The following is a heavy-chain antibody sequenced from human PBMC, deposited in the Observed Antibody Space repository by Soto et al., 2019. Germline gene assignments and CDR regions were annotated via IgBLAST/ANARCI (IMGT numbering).Heavy chain of an antibody. V-gene: IGHV3-23*01. CDR1: GFTFSSNA. CDR2: ITGGGGST. J-gene: IGHJ2*01. D-gene: IGHD1-7*01. CDR3: AKEPSNWDYYFDL. Sequence: PGVSLRLSCAASGFTFSSNAMNWVRQAPGKGLEWVSGITGGGGSTYYADSVKGRFTISRDNSKNTLYLQMNSLRAEDTAVYYCAKEPSNWDYYFDLWGRGTLVTVSS.